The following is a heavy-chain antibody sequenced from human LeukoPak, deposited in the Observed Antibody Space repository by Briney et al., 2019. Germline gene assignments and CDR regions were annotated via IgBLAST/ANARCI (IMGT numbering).Heavy chain of an antibody. CDR2: IYYSGST. Sequence: ASETLSLTCTVSGVSISSYYWSWIRQPPGKGLEWIGYIYYSGSTNYNPSLKSRVTISVDTSKNQFSLKLSSVTAADTAVYYCARQAVEGSFDIWGQGTMVTVSS. D-gene: IGHD6-19*01. V-gene: IGHV4-59*01. CDR1: GVSISSYY. J-gene: IGHJ3*02. CDR3: ARQAVEGSFDI.